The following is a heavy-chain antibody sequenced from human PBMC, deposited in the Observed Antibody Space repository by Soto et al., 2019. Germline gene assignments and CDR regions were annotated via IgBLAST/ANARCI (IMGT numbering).Heavy chain of an antibody. CDR2: INAGNGNT. V-gene: IGHV1-3*01. Sequence: QVQLVQSGAEVKKPGASVKVSCKASGYTFTSYAMHWVRQAPGQRLEWMGWINAGNGNTKYSQKFQGRVTITRDTSARTAYRELSSLISEDTAVYYCARGGSLYWYFDLGGRGTLVTVSS. D-gene: IGHD1-26*01. CDR3: ARGGSLYWYFDL. J-gene: IGHJ2*01. CDR1: GYTFTSYA.